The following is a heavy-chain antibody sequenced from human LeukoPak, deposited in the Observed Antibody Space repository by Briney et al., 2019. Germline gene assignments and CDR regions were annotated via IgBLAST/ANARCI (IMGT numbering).Heavy chain of an antibody. Sequence: SGGSLRLSCSASGFDFSIYTMYWVRQAPGKGPEYVSTISGSGNGGSRYYADSVKGRFTISRDDSKNMLYLQMDSLRAEDTAVYHCARERATSTSTWSFDYWGQGTLVTVSS. V-gene: IGHV3-64*04. CDR3: ARERATSTSTWSFDY. D-gene: IGHD2-2*01. J-gene: IGHJ4*02. CDR2: ISGSGNGGSR. CDR1: GFDFSIYT.